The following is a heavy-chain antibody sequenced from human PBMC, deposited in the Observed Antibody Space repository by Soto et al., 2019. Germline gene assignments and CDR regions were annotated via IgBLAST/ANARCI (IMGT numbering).Heavy chain of an antibody. V-gene: IGHV1-69*08. CDR3: ARDGVDTAMVSLDY. CDR1: GGTFSSYT. CDR2: IIPILGIA. D-gene: IGHD5-18*01. Sequence: QVQLVQSGAEVKKPGSSVKVSCKASGGTFSSYTISWVRQAPGQGLEWMGRIIPILGIANYAQKFQGRVTITADKSTSTAYMELSSLRSEATAVYYCARDGVDTAMVSLDYWGQGTLVTVSS. J-gene: IGHJ4*02.